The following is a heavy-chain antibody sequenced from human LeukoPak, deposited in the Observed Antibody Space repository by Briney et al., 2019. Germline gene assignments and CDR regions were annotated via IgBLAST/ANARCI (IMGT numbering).Heavy chain of an antibody. J-gene: IGHJ3*02. D-gene: IGHD2-15*01. CDR1: GYTFTGHY. CDR3: ARAGSSGAYDAFDI. V-gene: IGHV1-2*02. CDR2: INPNNTGT. Sequence: ASMKVSCKASGYTFTGHYTHWVRQAPGRGLEWMGWINPNNTGTNYAQKFQGRVTMTSATSISTAYMELSRIRSDDTAVYYCARAGSSGAYDAFDIWGQGTLVTVSS.